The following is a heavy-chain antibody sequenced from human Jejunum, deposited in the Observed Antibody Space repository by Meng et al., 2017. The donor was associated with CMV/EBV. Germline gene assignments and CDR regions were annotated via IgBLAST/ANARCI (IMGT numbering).Heavy chain of an antibody. CDR3: VSSGGINMLRSKADFYGMDV. CDR2: IFRTGDT. CDR1: TY. D-gene: IGHD2-8*01. Sequence: TYWGWVRHTPGRGLEWIGEIFRTGDTNYNPSLKSRVIISIDKAKNQFSLNLNSVTAADTAVYYCVSSGGINMLRSKADFYGMDVWGQGTPVTVSS. J-gene: IGHJ6*02. V-gene: IGHV4/OR15-8*02.